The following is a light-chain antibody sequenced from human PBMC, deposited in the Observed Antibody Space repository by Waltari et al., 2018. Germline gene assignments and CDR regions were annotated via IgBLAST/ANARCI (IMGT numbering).Light chain of an antibody. CDR1: QNIDNN. CDR2: GAS. J-gene: IGKJ4*01. V-gene: IGKV3-15*01. CDR3: QQYNRWPPLT. Sequence: EVVMTQSPAALSVSPGERVTLSCKASQNIDNNLAWYQQKPGQSPRLLIYGASTMATGVPARFSGSGSGTEVTLTISSLQSEDCAVFYCQQYNRWPPLTFGGGTKVEIK.